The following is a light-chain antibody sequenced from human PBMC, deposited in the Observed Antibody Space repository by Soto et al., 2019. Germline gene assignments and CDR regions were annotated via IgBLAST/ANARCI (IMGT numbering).Light chain of an antibody. J-gene: IGKJ5*01. CDR1: QSVSTSY. V-gene: IGKV3D-20*02. CDR3: QQRSNWPPIT. Sequence: DIVLTQSPGTLSLSPGDRATLSCRASQSVSTSYLAWYQQKPGQAPRLLIYGASSRATGIPDRFSGSGSGTDFTLTISSLEPEDFAVYYCQQRSNWPPITFGQGTRLEIK. CDR2: GAS.